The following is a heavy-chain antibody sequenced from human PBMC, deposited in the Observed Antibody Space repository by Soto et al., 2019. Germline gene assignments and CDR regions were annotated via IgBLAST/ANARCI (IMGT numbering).Heavy chain of an antibody. CDR1: GFSLSNARMG. J-gene: IGHJ6*02. CDR2: IFSNDEK. D-gene: IGHD3-10*01. Sequence: QVTLKESGPVLVKPTETLTLTCTVSGFSLSNARMGVSWIRQPPGKALEWLAHIFSNDEKSYSTSLKSRLTISKDTSKSQVVLTMTNMDPVDTATYYCARIYKDXXXXYYGGGGYYYGMDVWGQGTTVTVSS. CDR3: ARIYKDXXXXYYGGGGYYYGMDV. V-gene: IGHV2-26*01.